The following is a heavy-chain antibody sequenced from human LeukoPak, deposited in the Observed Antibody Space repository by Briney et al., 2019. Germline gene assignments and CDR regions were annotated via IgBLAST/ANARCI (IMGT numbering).Heavy chain of an antibody. Sequence: WGSLRLSCAASGFTFSTYGMSWVGQAPGQGLEWVSLINNSGGSTYYADSVKGRFTISRDNSKNTLYLQMNSLRAEDTAVYYCAKRRDGYYDYWGQGTLVTVSS. V-gene: IGHV3-23*01. D-gene: IGHD5-24*01. CDR1: GFTFSTYG. CDR2: INNSGGST. CDR3: AKRRDGYYDY. J-gene: IGHJ4*02.